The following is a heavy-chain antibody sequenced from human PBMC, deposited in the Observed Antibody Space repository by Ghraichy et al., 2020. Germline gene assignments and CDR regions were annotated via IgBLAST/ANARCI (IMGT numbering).Heavy chain of an antibody. CDR1: GFTFSSYW. Sequence: GESLNISCAASGFTFSSYWMSWVRQAPGKGLEWVANIKQDGSEKYYVDSVKGRFTISRDNAKNSLYLQMNSLRAEDTAVYYCARDTMVRGVIPYYYYYYMDLWVKGTTVTVS. V-gene: IGHV3-7*03. J-gene: IGHJ6*03. CDR2: IKQDGSEK. D-gene: IGHD3-10*01. CDR3: ARDTMVRGVIPYYYYYYMDL.